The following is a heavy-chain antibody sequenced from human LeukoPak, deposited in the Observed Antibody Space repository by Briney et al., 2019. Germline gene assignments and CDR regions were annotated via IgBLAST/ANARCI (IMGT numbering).Heavy chain of an antibody. CDR3: ARGRAYCGGDCYSPAAEYCQH. CDR2: IYYSGST. D-gene: IGHD2-21*02. Sequence: PSETLSLTCTVSGGSISSGGYYWSWIRQHPGKGLEWIGYIYYSGSTYYNPSLKSRVTISVDTSKNQFSLKLSSVTAADTAVYYCARGRAYCGGDCYSPAAEYCQHWGQGTLVTVSS. CDR1: GGSISSGGYY. J-gene: IGHJ1*01. V-gene: IGHV4-31*03.